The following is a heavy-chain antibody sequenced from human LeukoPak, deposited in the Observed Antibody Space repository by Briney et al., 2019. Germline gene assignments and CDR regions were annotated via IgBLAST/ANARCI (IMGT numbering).Heavy chain of an antibody. V-gene: IGHV1-46*01. CDR3: ARDRLTGYPTPYFDY. CDR2: ININGGGT. CDR1: GYTFTTYY. Sequence: ASVKVSCKASGYTFTTYYMHWVRQAPGQGLEWMGIININGGGTDYAQKFQGRVTMTGDISTTTVYMELSSLRPEDTAVYYCARDRLTGYPTPYFDYWGQGTLVTVSS. J-gene: IGHJ4*02. D-gene: IGHD5-18*01.